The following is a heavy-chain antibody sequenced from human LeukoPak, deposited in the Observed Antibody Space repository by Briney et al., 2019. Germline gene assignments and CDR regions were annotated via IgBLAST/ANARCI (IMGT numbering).Heavy chain of an antibody. V-gene: IGHV4-4*07. D-gene: IGHD3-22*01. Sequence: SETLSLTCTVSGGSISSYSWSWIRQPAGKGLEWIGRMYSGGSTNYNPSLKSRVTMSVDTSKNQFSLKLSSVTAADTAVYYCARWSSGSYYYVDYWGQGTLVTVSS. CDR2: MYSGGST. J-gene: IGHJ4*02. CDR3: ARWSSGSYYYVDY. CDR1: GGSISSYS.